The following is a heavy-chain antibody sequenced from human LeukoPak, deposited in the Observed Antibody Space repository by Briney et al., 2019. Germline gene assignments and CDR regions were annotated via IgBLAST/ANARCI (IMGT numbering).Heavy chain of an antibody. J-gene: IGHJ4*02. CDR3: ARERDYYDSSGYYLDY. CDR2: IYYSGST. D-gene: IGHD3-22*01. Sequence: SETLSLTCTVSGGSISSSSYYWGWIRQPPGKGLEWIGSIYYSGSTYYNPSLKSRVTISVDTSKNQFSLKLSSVTAADTAVYYCARERDYYDSSGYYLDYWGQGTLVTVSS. CDR1: GGSISSSSYY. V-gene: IGHV4-39*07.